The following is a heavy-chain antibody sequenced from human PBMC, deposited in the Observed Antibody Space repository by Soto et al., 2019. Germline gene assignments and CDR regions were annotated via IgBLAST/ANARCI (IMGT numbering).Heavy chain of an antibody. CDR2: SSSSYI. D-gene: IGHD3-3*01. J-gene: IGHJ4*02. V-gene: IGHV3-21*01. CDR3: ATLYDFWSGYYAYYFDY. Sequence: SSSSYIYYADSVKGRFTVSRDNAKNALYLKMNSLRAEDTAVYYCATLYDFWSGYYAYYFDYWGQGTLVTVSS.